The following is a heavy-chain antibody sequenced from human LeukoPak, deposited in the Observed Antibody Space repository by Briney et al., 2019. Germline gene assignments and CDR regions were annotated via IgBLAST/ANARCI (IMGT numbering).Heavy chain of an antibody. J-gene: IGHJ3*02. CDR1: GGTFSSYA. D-gene: IGHD3-10*01. V-gene: IGHV1-69*06. CDR3: ARVDTMVRGVISRAFDI. Sequence: SVKVSCKASGGTFSSYAINWVRQAPGQGLEWMGGIIPIFGTPNYAQNFQGRVTITADKSTSTAYMELSSLRSEDTAVYYCARVDTMVRGVISRAFDIWGQGTMVTVSS. CDR2: IIPIFGTP.